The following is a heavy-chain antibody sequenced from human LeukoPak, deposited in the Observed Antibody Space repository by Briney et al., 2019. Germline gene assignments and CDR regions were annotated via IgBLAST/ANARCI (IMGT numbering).Heavy chain of an antibody. CDR3: ARDYRELDAFDI. CDR1: GESFSGYY. V-gene: IGHV4-34*01. J-gene: IGHJ3*02. Sequence: SETLSLTCAVYGESFSGYYWSWIRQPPGKGLEWIGEINHSGSTNYNPSLKSRVTISVDTSKNQFSLKLSSVTAADTAVYYCARDYRELDAFDIWGQGTMVTVSS. D-gene: IGHD1-26*01. CDR2: INHSGST.